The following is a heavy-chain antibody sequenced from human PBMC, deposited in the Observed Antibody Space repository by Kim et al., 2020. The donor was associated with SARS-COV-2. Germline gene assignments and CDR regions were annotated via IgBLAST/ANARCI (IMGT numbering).Heavy chain of an antibody. V-gene: IGHV3-21*01. CDR1: GFTFSSYS. J-gene: IGHJ5*02. D-gene: IGHD3-10*01. Sequence: GGSLRLSCAASGFTFSSYSMNWVRQAPGKGLEWVSSISSSSSYIYYADSVKGRFTISRDNAKNSLYLQMNSQRAEDTAVYYCARWDSYGSGELLWSWFDPWGQGTLVTVSS. CDR2: ISSSSSYI. CDR3: ARWDSYGSGELLWSWFDP.